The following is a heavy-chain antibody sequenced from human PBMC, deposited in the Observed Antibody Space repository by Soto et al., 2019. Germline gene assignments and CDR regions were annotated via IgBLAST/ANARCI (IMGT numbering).Heavy chain of an antibody. V-gene: IGHV3-23*01. D-gene: IGHD4-17*01. Sequence: EVQLLESGGGLVQPGGSLRLSCAASGFTFSSYAMNWVRQAPGKGLEWVSVISGSGGSTYYADAVKGRFTISRDNSQNTMYLQMNSLRAEDTAVYYSAKRTVGWYLDLWGRGTLVTVSS. CDR1: GFTFSSYA. J-gene: IGHJ2*01. CDR2: ISGSGGST. CDR3: AKRTVGWYLDL.